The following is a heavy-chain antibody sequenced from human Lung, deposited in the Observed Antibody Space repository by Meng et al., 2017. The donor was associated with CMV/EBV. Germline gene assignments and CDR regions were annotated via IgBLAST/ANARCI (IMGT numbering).Heavy chain of an antibody. CDR3: ARDLNGGSPSGGWFDP. CDR1: GGTFSSYA. CDR2: IIPILGIA. D-gene: IGHD2-8*01. J-gene: IGHJ5*02. V-gene: IGHV1-69*10. Sequence: SVKVSCKASGGTFSSYAISWVRQAPGQGLEWMGGIIPILGIANYAQKFQGRVTITADKSTSTAYMGLSSLRSEDTAVYYCARDLNGGSPSGGWFDPWGQGTLVXVSS.